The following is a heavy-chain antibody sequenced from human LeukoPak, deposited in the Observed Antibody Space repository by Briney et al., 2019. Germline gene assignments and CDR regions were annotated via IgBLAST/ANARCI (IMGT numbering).Heavy chain of an antibody. CDR3: ARVLDGGYCSGGSCLKPGFDY. D-gene: IGHD2-15*01. J-gene: IGHJ4*02. V-gene: IGHV3-30*19. CDR1: GFIFSSYG. CDR2: ISYDGSNK. Sequence: GGSLRLSCAASGFIFSSYGMHWVRQAPGKGLEWVAVISYDGSNKYYADSVKGRFTISRDNSKNTLYLQMNSLRAEDTAVYYCARVLDGGYCSGGSCLKPGFDYWGQGTLVTVSS.